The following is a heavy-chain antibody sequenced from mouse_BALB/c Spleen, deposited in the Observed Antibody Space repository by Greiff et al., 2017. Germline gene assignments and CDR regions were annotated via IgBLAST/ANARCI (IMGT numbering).Heavy chain of an antibody. J-gene: IGHJ4*01. Sequence: DVKLVESGGGLVQPGGSLKLSCAASGFTFSSYGMSWVRQTPDKRLELVATINSNGGSTYYPDSVKGRFTISRDNAKNTLYLQMSSLKSEDTAMYYCAREGYYAEGAMDYWGQGTSVTVSS. D-gene: IGHD1-1*02. V-gene: IGHV5-6-3*01. CDR2: INSNGGST. CDR3: AREGYYAEGAMDY. CDR1: GFTFSSYG.